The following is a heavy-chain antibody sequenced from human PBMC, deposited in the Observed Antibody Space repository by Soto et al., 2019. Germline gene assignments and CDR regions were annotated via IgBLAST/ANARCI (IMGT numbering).Heavy chain of an antibody. D-gene: IGHD2-15*01. CDR2: ISWNSGSI. V-gene: IGHV3-9*01. CDR3: AKGPSHARWYFDY. CDR1: GFTFDDYA. J-gene: IGHJ4*02. Sequence: PGGSLRLSCAASGFTFDDYAMHWVRQAPGKGLEWVSGISWNSGSIGYADSVKGRFTISRDNAKNSLYLQMNSLRAEDTALYYCAKGPSHARWYFDYWGQGTLVTVSS.